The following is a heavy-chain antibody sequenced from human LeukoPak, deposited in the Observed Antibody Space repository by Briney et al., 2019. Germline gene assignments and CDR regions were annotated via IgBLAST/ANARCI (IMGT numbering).Heavy chain of an antibody. CDR3: ARLRGFYYYDSSGYIDY. CDR2: INHSGST. V-gene: IGHV4-34*01. J-gene: IGHJ4*02. D-gene: IGHD3-22*01. Sequence: SETLSLTCAVYGGSFSGYYWSWIRQPPGKGLEWIGEINHSGSTNYNPSLKSRVTTSVDTSKNQFSLKLSSVTAADTAVYYCARLRGFYYYDSSGYIDYWGQGTLVTVSS. CDR1: GGSFSGYY.